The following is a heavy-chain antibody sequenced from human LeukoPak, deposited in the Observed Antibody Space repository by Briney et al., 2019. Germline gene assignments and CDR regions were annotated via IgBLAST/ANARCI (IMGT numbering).Heavy chain of an antibody. CDR1: GFTFSSYW. Sequence: PGGSLRLSCAASGFTFSSYWMSWVRQAPGKGLEWVANIKQDGSEKYYVDSVKGRFTISRDNAKNSLYLQMSSLRAEDTAVYYCARLAEPDYYYYYYMDVWGKGTTVTVSS. V-gene: IGHV3-7*01. D-gene: IGHD1-26*01. J-gene: IGHJ6*03. CDR3: ARLAEPDYYYYYYMDV. CDR2: IKQDGSEK.